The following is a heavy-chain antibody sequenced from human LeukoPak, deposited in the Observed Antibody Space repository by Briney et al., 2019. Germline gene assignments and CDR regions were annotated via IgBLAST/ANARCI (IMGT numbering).Heavy chain of an antibody. Sequence: SETLSLTCTVSGGSISSSSYYWGWIRQPPGKGLEWIGSIYYSGSTYYNPSLKSRVTISVDTSKNQFSLKLSSVTAADTAVYYCARVVGIAAAGIWGQGTLVTVSS. D-gene: IGHD6-13*01. J-gene: IGHJ4*02. CDR2: IYYSGST. V-gene: IGHV4-39*07. CDR1: GGSISSSSYY. CDR3: ARVVGIAAAGI.